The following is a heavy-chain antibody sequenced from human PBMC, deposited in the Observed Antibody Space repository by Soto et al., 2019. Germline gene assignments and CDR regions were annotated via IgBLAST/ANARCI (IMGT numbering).Heavy chain of an antibody. CDR3: GSDGALGGTAVVDS. V-gene: IGHV3-33*01. Sequence: QVQLVESGGGVVQPGKSLRLSCAASGFTFSTYGMHWVRQAPGKGLEWVAVRWYDGSNKYHGDSLKGRFTISRDNSKNTLYLQINNPRAEDTAVYYCGSDGALGGTAVVDSWGQGTLVTVSS. J-gene: IGHJ4*02. CDR2: RWYDGSNK. D-gene: IGHD6-19*01. CDR1: GFTFSTYG.